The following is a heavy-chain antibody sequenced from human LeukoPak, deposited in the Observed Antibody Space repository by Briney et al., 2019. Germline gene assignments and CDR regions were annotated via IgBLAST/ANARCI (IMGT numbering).Heavy chain of an antibody. V-gene: IGHV3-23*01. CDR1: GFTFSSYA. D-gene: IGHD3-9*01. CDR2: ISGSGGST. CDR3: AKVRYYDILTGSFDY. Sequence: GGSLRLSCAASGFTFSSYAMSWVRQAPGKGLEWVSAISGSGGSTYYADSVKGRFTISRDNSKNTLYLQMNSLRAEDTAVYYCAKVRYYDILTGSFDYWGQGTLVTVSS. J-gene: IGHJ4*02.